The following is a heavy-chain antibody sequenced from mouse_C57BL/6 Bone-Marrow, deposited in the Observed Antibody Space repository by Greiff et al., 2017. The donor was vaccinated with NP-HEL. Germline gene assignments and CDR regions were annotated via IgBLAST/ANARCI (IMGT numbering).Heavy chain of an antibody. CDR1: GYTFTSYW. CDR3: ARFAY. J-gene: IGHJ3*01. Sequence: VQLQQPGAELVKPGASVKLSCKASGYTFTSYWMQWVKQRPGQGLAWIGEIDPSDSYTNYNQKFKGKATLTVDTSSSTAYMQLSSLTSEDSAVYYCARFAYWGQGTLVTVSA. V-gene: IGHV1-50*01. CDR2: IDPSDSYT.